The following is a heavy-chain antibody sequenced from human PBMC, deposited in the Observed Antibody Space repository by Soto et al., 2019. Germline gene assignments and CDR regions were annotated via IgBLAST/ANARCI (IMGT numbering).Heavy chain of an antibody. Sequence: QVQLVESGGGVVQPGRSLRLSCAASGFNFSSYVMHWVRQAPGKGLEWVAVIWYDGGNKYYADSVKGRFTISRDNSKNTLYLTMNSLRSEDTAVYYCARDGQWLPRDGLRSSDYFDYWGQGTLVTVSS. D-gene: IGHD6-19*01. CDR2: IWYDGGNK. V-gene: IGHV3-33*01. CDR1: GFNFSSYV. J-gene: IGHJ4*01. CDR3: ARDGQWLPRDGLRSSDYFDY.